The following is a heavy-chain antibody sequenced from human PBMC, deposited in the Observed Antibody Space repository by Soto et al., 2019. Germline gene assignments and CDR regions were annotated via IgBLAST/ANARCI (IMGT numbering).Heavy chain of an antibody. V-gene: IGHV1-69*13. D-gene: IGHD5-12*01. CDR1: GGTFSSYA. CDR3: ARAIRRTHGYNLAWFDP. Sequence: ASVKVSCKASGGTFSSYAISWVRQAPGQGLEWMGGVIPIFGTANYAQKFQGRATITADESTSTAYMELSSLRSEDTAVYYCARAIRRTHGYNLAWFDPWGQGTLVTVSS. CDR2: VIPIFGTA. J-gene: IGHJ5*02.